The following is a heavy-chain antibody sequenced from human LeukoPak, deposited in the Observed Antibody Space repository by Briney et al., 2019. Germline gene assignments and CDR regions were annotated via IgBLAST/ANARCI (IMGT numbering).Heavy chain of an antibody. CDR1: GGSISSYY. CDR2: IYYSGST. D-gene: IGHD5-18*01. V-gene: IGHV4-59*01. J-gene: IGHJ2*01. Sequence: SETLSLTCTVSGGSISSYYWSWFRQTPGKGPEWIGYIYYSGSTKYNPSLKSRVTISVDRSKNQFSLKLNSVTAVDTAVYYCARYWGVQLWPHWYFDLWGRGSLVTVSS. CDR3: ARYWGVQLWPHWYFDL.